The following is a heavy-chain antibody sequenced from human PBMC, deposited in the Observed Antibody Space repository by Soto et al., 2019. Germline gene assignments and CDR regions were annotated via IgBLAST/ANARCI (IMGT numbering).Heavy chain of an antibody. CDR2: ISGSGGST. V-gene: IGHV3-23*01. CDR1: GFTFSSYA. D-gene: IGHD6-19*01. Sequence: VGSLRLSCAASGFTFSSYAMSWVRQAPGKGLEWVSAISGSGGSTYYADSVKGRFTISRDNSKNTLYLQMNSLRAEDTAVYYCGKAPAWYSSGWYEAHWGQGTLVTVSS. CDR3: GKAPAWYSSGWYEAH. J-gene: IGHJ4*02.